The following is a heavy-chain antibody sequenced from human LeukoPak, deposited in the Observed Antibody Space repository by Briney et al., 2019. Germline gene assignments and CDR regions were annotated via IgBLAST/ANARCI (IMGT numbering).Heavy chain of an antibody. CDR2: IYYTGTT. Sequence: SETLSLTCAVSGGSVSSDNYWGWIRQPPGKGLEWIGSIYYTGTTYYNPSLKSRVTISVDTSKNQFSLKLSSVTAADTAIYYCARATQWLGVLEYWGQGTLVTVSS. CDR3: ARATQWLGVLEY. J-gene: IGHJ4*02. V-gene: IGHV4-39*01. D-gene: IGHD6-19*01. CDR1: GGSVSSDNY.